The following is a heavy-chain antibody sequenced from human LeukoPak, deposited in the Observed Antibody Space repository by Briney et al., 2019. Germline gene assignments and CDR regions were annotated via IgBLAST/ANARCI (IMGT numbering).Heavy chain of an antibody. CDR1: GGTFSSSA. CDR2: IIPIFGTA. D-gene: IGHD6-19*01. CDR3: AKDLRAVAGYFDY. J-gene: IGHJ4*02. Sequence: SVKVSCKASGGTFSSSAISWVRQAPGQGLEWMGGIIPIFGTANYAQKFQGRVTITADESTSTAYMELSSLRSEDTAVYYCAKDLRAVAGYFDYWGQETLVTVSS. V-gene: IGHV1-69*13.